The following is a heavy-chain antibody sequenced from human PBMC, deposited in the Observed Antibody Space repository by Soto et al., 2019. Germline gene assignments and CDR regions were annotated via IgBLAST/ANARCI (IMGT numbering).Heavy chain of an antibody. D-gene: IGHD3-3*01. CDR3: ARYDYDYYYYYMDV. Sequence: SETLSLTCTVSGGSISSSSYYWGLIRQPPGKGLEWIGSIYYSGSTYYNPSLKSRVTISVDTSKNQFSLKLSSVTAADTAVYYCARYDYDYYYYYMDVWGKGTTVTVSS. CDR2: IYYSGST. CDR1: GGSISSSSYY. V-gene: IGHV4-39*01. J-gene: IGHJ6*03.